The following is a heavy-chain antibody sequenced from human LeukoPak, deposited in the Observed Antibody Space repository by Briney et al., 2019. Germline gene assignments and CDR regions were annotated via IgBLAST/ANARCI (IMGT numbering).Heavy chain of an antibody. J-gene: IGHJ3*02. CDR2: INPKSGGA. Sequence: ASVKVSCKASGYTFTGYYMHWVRQAPGQGLEWMGWINPKSGGANYAQKFQGRVTMTRDTSISTAYMEMSRLRSDDTAVYYCARNLWFGESSDAFDMWGQGTMVTVSS. V-gene: IGHV1-2*02. CDR1: GYTFTGYY. D-gene: IGHD3-10*01. CDR3: ARNLWFGESSDAFDM.